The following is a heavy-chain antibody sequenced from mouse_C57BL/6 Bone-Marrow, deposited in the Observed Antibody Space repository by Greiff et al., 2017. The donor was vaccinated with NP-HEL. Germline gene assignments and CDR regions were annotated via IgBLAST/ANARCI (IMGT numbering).Heavy chain of an antibody. D-gene: IGHD2-1*01. J-gene: IGHJ3*01. CDR1: GYTFTDYY. CDR3: ARPSPFYGNCGPWFAY. Sequence: VQLQQSGPELVKPGASVKISCKASGYTFTDYYINWVQQRPGQGLEWIGWIFPGSGNTKSNAKFKGKATLTVDTSSSTAYMQLSSLTSEDSAVYFCARPSPFYGNCGPWFAYWGQGTRVTVSA. V-gene: IGHV1-84*01. CDR2: IFPGSGNT.